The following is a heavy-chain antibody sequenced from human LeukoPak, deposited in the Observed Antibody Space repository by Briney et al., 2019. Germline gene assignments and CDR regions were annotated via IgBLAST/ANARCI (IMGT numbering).Heavy chain of an antibody. CDR1: GFTFDDYA. CDR3: AVRQAVIVAH. V-gene: IGHV3-9*01. D-gene: IGHD2-21*01. J-gene: IGHJ5*02. CDR2: ISWNSGSI. Sequence: PGGSLRLSCAASGFTFDDYAMHWVRQAPGKGLEWVSGISWNSGSIGYADSVKGRFTISRDNAKNSLSLQMNSLRAEDTGVYYCAVRQAVIVAHWGQGTLVTVSS.